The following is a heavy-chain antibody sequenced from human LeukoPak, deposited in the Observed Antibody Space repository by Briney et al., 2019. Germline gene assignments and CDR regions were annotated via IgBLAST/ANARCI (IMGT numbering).Heavy chain of an antibody. D-gene: IGHD3-10*01. CDR3: ARLKRITMVRGVNYSHRFDP. J-gene: IGHJ5*02. CDR2: TNHSGST. V-gene: IGHV4-34*01. CDR1: GGSFSGYY. Sequence: PSETLSLTCAVYGGSFSGYYWSWIRQPPGKGLEWIGETNHSGSTNYNPSLKSRVTISVDTSKNQFSLKLSSVTAADTAVYYCARLKRITMVRGVNYSHRFDPWGQGTLVTVSS.